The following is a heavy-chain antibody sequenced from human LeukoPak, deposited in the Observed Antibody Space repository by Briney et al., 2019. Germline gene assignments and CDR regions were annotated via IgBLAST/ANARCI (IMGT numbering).Heavy chain of an antibody. D-gene: IGHD7-27*01. CDR1: SYSISSGYN. CDR2: IYHSGST. V-gene: IGHV4-38-2*01. Sequence: SETLSLTCGVSSYSISSGYNWGWIRQPPGKGLEWIGSIYHSGSTYYNPPLKTRVTMSVDTSKNLFSLKLSSVTAADTAVYYCARHETGDTNFDYWGQGILVTVSS. J-gene: IGHJ4*02. CDR3: ARHETGDTNFDY.